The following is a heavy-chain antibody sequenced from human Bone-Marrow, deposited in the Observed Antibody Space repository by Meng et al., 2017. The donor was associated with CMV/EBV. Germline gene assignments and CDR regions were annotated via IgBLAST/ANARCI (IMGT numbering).Heavy chain of an antibody. J-gene: IGHJ3*02. D-gene: IGHD3-22*01. CDR2: ISGNNGNT. Sequence: ASVKVSCKASGYTFTTYGISWVRQAPGQGLEWMGWISGNNGNTHYAQKLQGRVTMTTDTSTSTAYMELRSLRSDDTAVYYCARDRYYYDSSGSPDDAFDIWGQGTMVTVS. V-gene: IGHV1-18*01. CDR1: GYTFTTYG. CDR3: ARDRYYYDSSGSPDDAFDI.